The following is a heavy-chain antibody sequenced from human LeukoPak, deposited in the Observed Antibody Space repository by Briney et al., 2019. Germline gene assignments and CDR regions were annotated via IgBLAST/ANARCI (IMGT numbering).Heavy chain of an antibody. CDR1: GFTFNSYA. J-gene: IGHJ3*02. V-gene: IGHV3-23*01. CDR3: AKTRVGGTKIDAFDI. Sequence: RPGGSLRLSCAASGFTFNSYAMNWVRQTPGKGLECVPGISNDGVTTYYADSVEGRFTISRDNSKSTLYLQMNSLRADDTAVYYCAKTRVGGTKIDAFDIWGQGTMVTVSS. CDR2: ISNDGVTT. D-gene: IGHD1-26*01.